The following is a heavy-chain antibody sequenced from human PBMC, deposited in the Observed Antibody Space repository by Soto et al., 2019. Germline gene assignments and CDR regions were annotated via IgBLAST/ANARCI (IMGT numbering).Heavy chain of an antibody. J-gene: IGHJ4*02. CDR1: GFTFSSYA. CDR2: ISGSGGST. V-gene: IGHV3-23*01. Sequence: GGSLRLSCAASGFTFSSYAMSWVRQAPGKGLEWVSAISGSGGSTYYADSVKGRFTISRDNSKNTLYLQMNSLRAEDTAVYYCAKIFQKSGSYYGFDYWGQGTLVTVSS. CDR3: AKIFQKSGSYYGFDY. D-gene: IGHD3-10*01.